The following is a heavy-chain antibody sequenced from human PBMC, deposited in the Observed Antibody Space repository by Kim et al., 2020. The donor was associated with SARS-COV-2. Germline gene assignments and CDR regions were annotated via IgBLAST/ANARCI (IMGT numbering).Heavy chain of an antibody. Sequence: SETLSLTCTVSGGSLSSSSYYWGWIRQPPGKGLEWIGTAYYIGNTYYNPSLKSRVTISVDTSKNQFSLKLGLVTAADTAVYYCARHQRHSSGWYVAFYYSYMDVWGKGTTVTVSS. CDR2: AYYIGNT. CDR3: ARHQRHSSGWYVAFYYSYMDV. J-gene: IGHJ6*03. D-gene: IGHD6-19*01. CDR1: GGSLSSSSYY. V-gene: IGHV4-39*01.